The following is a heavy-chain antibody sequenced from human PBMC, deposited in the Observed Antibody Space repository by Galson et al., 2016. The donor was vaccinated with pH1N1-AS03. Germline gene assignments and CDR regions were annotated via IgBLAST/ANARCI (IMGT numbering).Heavy chain of an antibody. CDR2: INSDGSII. CDR3: ARSTDRWALDS. J-gene: IGHJ4*02. Sequence: SLRLSCAASGFTFSGFWMHWVRQDAGRGLVWVSRINSDGSIITYADSVKGRFTISRDNAKNTLYLQMNSLRGDDTAVYYCARSTDRWALDSWGQGTLVTVHS. CDR1: GFTFSGFW. D-gene: IGHD1-26*01. V-gene: IGHV3-74*03.